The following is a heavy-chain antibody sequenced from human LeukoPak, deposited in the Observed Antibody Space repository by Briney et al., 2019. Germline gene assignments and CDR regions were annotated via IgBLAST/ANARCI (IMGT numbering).Heavy chain of an antibody. J-gene: IGHJ4*02. CDR1: GFTFSSYA. CDR3: AGGVITRIVGELFEGFAGY. Sequence: GRSLRLSCAASGFTFSSYAMHWVRQAPGKGLEWVAAISYDGSNKYYADSVKGRFTISRDNSKNTLYLQMNSLRAEDTAVYYCAGGVITRIVGELFEGFAGYWGQGTLVTGSS. V-gene: IGHV3-30*01. D-gene: IGHD3-22*01. CDR2: ISYDGSNK.